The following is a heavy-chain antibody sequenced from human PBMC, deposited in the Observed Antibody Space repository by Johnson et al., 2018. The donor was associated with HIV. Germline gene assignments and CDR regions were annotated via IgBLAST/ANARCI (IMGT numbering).Heavy chain of an antibody. J-gene: IGHJ3*02. V-gene: IGHV3-66*01. D-gene: IGHD3-10*01. CDR2: VYSDGNT. CDR1: GLTVSTNY. Sequence: VQLVESGGGMVQPGGSLRLSCAASGLTVSTNYMSWVRQAPGRGLEWVSFVYSDGNTYYADSVKDRFTISRDNSKNTLYLQMNTLRAEDTAVYYCARVGYGVLLWFGVDDAFDIWGQGTMVTVSS. CDR3: ARVGYGVLLWFGVDDAFDI.